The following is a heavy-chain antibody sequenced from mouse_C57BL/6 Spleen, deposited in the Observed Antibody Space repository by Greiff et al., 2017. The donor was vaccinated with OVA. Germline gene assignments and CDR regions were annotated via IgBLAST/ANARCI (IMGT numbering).Heavy chain of an antibody. Sequence: EVKLVESGGGLVKPGGSLKLSCAASGFTFSDYGMHWVRQAPEKGLEWVAYISSGSSTIYYADTVKGRFTISRDNAKNTLFLQMTSLRSEDTAMYYCAKSFYYVYAMDYWGKGTSVTVSS. J-gene: IGHJ4*01. D-gene: IGHD2-1*01. CDR1: GFTFSDYG. V-gene: IGHV5-17*01. CDR2: ISSGSSTI. CDR3: AKSFYYVYAMDY.